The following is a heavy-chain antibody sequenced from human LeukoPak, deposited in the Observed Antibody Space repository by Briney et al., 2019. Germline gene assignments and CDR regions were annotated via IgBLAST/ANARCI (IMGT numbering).Heavy chain of an antibody. CDR3: ARVALAEGDY. CDR1: GYTFTNFG. J-gene: IGHJ4*02. V-gene: IGHV1-18*01. Sequence: GASVKVSCKASGYTFTNFGISWVRQAPGQGPEWMGWISAYNGNTNYAQKFQDRVTMTTDTSTNTAYMELRSLRSDDTAVYYCARVALAEGDYWGQGTLVTVSS. CDR2: ISAYNGNT.